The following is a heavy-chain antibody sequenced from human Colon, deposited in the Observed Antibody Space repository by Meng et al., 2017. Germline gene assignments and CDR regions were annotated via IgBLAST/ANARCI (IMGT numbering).Heavy chain of an antibody. CDR3: AREGPIAVAGYDY. CDR1: VVSVKSGIYY. D-gene: IGHD6-19*01. Sequence: VHLQESGPGLVRPSETRSLTCNVSVVSVKSGIYYWNWIRQPPGKTLEWIGYIYSSGSTTYTPSLKSRVTISLDTPKNQFSLKLTSVTAADTAVYYCAREGPIAVAGYDYWGQGTLVTVSS. J-gene: IGHJ4*02. CDR2: IYSSGST. V-gene: IGHV4-61*01.